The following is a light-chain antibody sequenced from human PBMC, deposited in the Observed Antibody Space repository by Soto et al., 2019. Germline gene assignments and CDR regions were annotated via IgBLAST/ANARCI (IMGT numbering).Light chain of an antibody. CDR3: QQSNNWPLT. Sequence: EIVMTQSPATLSVSPGERATLSCRASQSVTTNLAWYQQKAGQAPRLLIYGASTRATGIPARFSGSGSGTEFTLTISSLQSEDFAVYYCQQSNNWPLTFGQGTRLEIK. CDR1: QSVTTN. J-gene: IGKJ5*01. CDR2: GAS. V-gene: IGKV3-15*01.